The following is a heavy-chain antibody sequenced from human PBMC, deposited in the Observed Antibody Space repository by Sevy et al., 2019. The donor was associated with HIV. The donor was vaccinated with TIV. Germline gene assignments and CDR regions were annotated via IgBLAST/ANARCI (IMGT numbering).Heavy chain of an antibody. CDR2: ISSSGSTI. CDR1: GFTFSSYE. CDR3: ARVGSSGYASYFDY. V-gene: IGHV3-48*03. D-gene: IGHD3-22*01. J-gene: IGHJ4*02. Sequence: GGSLRLSCAASGFTFSSYEMNWVRQAPGKGLEWVSYISSSGSTIYYADSVKGRFTISRDNAKNSLYLQMNSLRAEDTAVYYCARVGSSGYASYFDYWGQGTLVTVSS.